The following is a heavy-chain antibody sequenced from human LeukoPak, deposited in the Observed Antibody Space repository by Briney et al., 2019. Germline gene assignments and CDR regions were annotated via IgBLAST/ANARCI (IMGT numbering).Heavy chain of an antibody. CDR1: GYSFTSYW. J-gene: IGHJ4*02. CDR3: ASTGYCSSTSCYGIDY. Sequence: GESLRISCKGSGYSFTSYWTSWVRQMPGKGLEWMVRIDPSDSYTNYSPSFQGHVAISADKSISTAYLQWSSLKASDTAMYYCASTGYCSSTSCYGIDYWGQGTLVTVSS. V-gene: IGHV5-10-1*01. D-gene: IGHD2-2*01. CDR2: IDPSDSYT.